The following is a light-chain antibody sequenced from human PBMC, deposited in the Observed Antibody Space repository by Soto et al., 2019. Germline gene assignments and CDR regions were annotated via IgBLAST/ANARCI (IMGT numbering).Light chain of an antibody. CDR1: QSVTSS. CDR3: QQYNNWWT. J-gene: IGKJ1*01. Sequence: IVLAQASATLSVSPGERAPLSCRASQSVTSSLAWYQQKPGQAPRLLIYGASTRATGIPARFSGSGSGTEFTLTISSLQSEDFAVYYCQQYNNWWTFGQGTKVDIK. CDR2: GAS. V-gene: IGKV3-15*01.